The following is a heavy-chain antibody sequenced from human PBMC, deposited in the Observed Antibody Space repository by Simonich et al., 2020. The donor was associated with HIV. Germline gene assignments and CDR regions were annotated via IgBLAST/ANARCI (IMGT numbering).Heavy chain of an antibody. D-gene: IGHD3-22*01. J-gene: IGHJ1*01. CDR2: IRSTAYGGTT. V-gene: IGHV3-49*03. Sequence: EVQLVESGGGLVQPGRSLRLSCTASGFTFGDYAMSWFRQAPGKGLEWVGFIRSTAYGGTTEYAASVKGRFTISRDDSKSIAYLQMNSLKTEDTAVYYCTSSDYDSSDYYYRYFQHWGQGTLVTVSS. CDR3: TSSDYDSSDYYYRYFQH. CDR1: GFTFGDYA.